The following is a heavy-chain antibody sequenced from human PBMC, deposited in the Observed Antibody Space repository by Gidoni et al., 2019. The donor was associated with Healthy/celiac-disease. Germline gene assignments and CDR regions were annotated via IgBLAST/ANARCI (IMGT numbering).Heavy chain of an antibody. Sequence: QVQLVESGGGVVQPGRSLRLSCAASVFTFSSYGMHWVRQAPGKGLEWVAVKAYDGSNKYYADSVKGRFTISRDNSKNTLYLQMNSLRAEDTAVYYCAKDGTGWFGELLWYYFDYWGQGTLVTVSS. CDR1: VFTFSSYG. CDR3: AKDGTGWFGELLWYYFDY. V-gene: IGHV3-30*18. J-gene: IGHJ4*02. D-gene: IGHD3-10*01. CDR2: KAYDGSNK.